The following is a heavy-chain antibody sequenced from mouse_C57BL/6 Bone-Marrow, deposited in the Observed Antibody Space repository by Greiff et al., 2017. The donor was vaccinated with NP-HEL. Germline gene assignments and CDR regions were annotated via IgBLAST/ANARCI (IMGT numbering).Heavy chain of an antibody. CDR3: AREGLRLLFDY. V-gene: IGHV1-69*01. D-gene: IGHD1-2*01. CDR1: GYTFTSYW. J-gene: IGHJ2*01. CDR2: IDPAAGCT. Sequence: VQLQQPGAELVMPGASVTLSCKASGYTFTSYWMHWVKQRPGQGLEWIGDIDPAAGCTTYNQKFKGKSTLTVDKSSSTAYMQLSSLTSEDSADYCCAREGLRLLFDYWGQGTTLTVSS.